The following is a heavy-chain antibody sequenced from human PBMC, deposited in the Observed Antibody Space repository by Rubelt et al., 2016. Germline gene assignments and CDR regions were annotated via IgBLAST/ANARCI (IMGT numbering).Heavy chain of an antibody. CDR1: GGSISSGGYY. D-gene: IGHD2-15*01. Sequence: QLQLQESGPGLVKPSETLSLTCTVSGGSISSGGYYWSWIRQHPGKGLEWIGYIYYSGSTYYNPSLKSRVTISVDTSKNQFALKLGAGTAADTAVYYCARGSVVAATLDWFDPWGQGTLVTVSS. CDR2: IYYSGST. J-gene: IGHJ5*02. CDR3: ARGSVVAATLDWFDP. V-gene: IGHV4-31*03.